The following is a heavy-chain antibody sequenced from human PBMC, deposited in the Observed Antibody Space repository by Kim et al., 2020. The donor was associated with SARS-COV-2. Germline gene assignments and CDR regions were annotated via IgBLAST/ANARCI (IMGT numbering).Heavy chain of an antibody. CDR1: GFTFSSYG. CDR2: ISYDGSNK. D-gene: IGHD6-13*01. V-gene: IGHV3-30*18. J-gene: IGHJ6*01. CDR3: AKDLGYSSSWYSVAYYY. Sequence: GGSLRLSCAASGFTFSSYGMHWVRQAPGKGLEWVAVISYDGSNKYYADSVKGRFTISRDNSKNTLYLQMNSLRAEDTAVYYCAKDLGYSSSWYSVAYYY.